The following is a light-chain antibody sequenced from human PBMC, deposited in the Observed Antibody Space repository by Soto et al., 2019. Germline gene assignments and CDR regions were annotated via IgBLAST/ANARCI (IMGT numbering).Light chain of an antibody. CDR2: GAS. CDR3: HQYATSPYT. J-gene: IGKJ2*01. Sequence: DIVLTQSPGTLSLSPGEGATLSCRASQSLSNVFLAWYQQKPGQAPRLLIYGASKRATGIPDRFSGSGSGTDFTLTISRLETEDFAVYFCHQYATSPYTFGQGTKLDIK. CDR1: QSLSNVF. V-gene: IGKV3-20*01.